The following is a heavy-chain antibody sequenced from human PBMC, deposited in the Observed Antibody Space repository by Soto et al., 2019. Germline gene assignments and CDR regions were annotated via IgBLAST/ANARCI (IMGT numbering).Heavy chain of an antibody. V-gene: IGHV3-74*01. CDR1: GFTFSSYL. CDR2: INSDGSST. J-gene: IGHJ4*02. CDR3: AREWYGARSGGNYDFWSGYSSQTQFDY. D-gene: IGHD3-3*01. Sequence: PGGSLRLSCAASGFTFSSYLMHWVRQAPGKGLVWVSRINSDGSSTSYADSVKGRFTISRDNAKNTLYLQMNSLRAEDTAVYYCAREWYGARSGGNYDFWSGYSSQTQFDYWGQGTLVTVSS.